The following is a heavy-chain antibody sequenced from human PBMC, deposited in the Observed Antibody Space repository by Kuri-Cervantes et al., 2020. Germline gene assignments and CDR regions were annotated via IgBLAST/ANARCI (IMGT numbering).Heavy chain of an antibody. J-gene: IGHJ4*02. CDR1: GYIFTSYG. D-gene: IGHD1-26*01. V-gene: IGHV1-18*01. CDR3: ARGPGGVGVGATSY. Sequence: ASVKVSCKASGYIFTSYGISWVRQAPGQGLEWVGWISAYNGDTNYAQKLQGRVTMTTDTSTSTAYMELRSLRSDDTAVYYCARGPGGVGVGATSYWGQGTLVTVSS. CDR2: ISAYNGDT.